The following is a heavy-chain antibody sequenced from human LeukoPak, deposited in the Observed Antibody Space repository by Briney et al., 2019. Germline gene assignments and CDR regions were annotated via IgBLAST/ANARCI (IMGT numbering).Heavy chain of an antibody. J-gene: IGHJ6*03. V-gene: IGHV1-18*01. D-gene: IGHD6-13*01. CDR3: ATYSSSWYSGYYYYYMDV. Sequence: ASVKVSCKASGYIFTSYGINWVRQAPGQGLEWMGWISPYNVRTNSVQKFQGRVTMITDTSTRTAYMELRSLRSDDTAVYYCATYSSSWYSGYYYYYMDVWGKGTTVTVSS. CDR2: ISPYNVRT. CDR1: GYIFTSYG.